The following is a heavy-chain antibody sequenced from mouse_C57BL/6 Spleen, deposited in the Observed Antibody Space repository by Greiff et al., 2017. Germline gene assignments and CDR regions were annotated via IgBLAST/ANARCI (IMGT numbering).Heavy chain of an antibody. CDR2: ISSGGSYT. J-gene: IGHJ4*01. D-gene: IGHD1-1*01. V-gene: IGHV5-6*01. CDR1: GFTFSSYG. Sequence: EVKLVESGGDLVKPGGSLKLSCAASGFTFSSYGMSWVRQTPDKRLEWVATISSGGSYTYYPDSVKGRFTISRDNAKNTLYLQMSSLKSEDTSMYYCARPTVVADAMDYWGQGTSVTVSS. CDR3: ARPTVVADAMDY.